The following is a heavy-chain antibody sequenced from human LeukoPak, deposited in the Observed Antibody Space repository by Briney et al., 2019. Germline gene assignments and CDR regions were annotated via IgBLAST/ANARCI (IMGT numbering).Heavy chain of an antibody. CDR1: GFMFSNYG. CDR2: ISYDGSNK. Sequence: PGGSLRLSCAASGFMFSNYGMQWVRQAPGKGLEWVAVISYDGSNKYYADSVKGRFTISRDNSKNTLYLQMNSLRAEDTAVYYCARDQGIFDYWGQGTLVTVSS. J-gene: IGHJ4*02. V-gene: IGHV3-30*03. CDR3: ARDQGIFDY.